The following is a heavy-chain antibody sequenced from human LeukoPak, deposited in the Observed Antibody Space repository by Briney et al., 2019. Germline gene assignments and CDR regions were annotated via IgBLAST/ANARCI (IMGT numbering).Heavy chain of an antibody. CDR3: AKDRGIAAAGTGGR. CDR1: GFTFSSYA. Sequence: GGSLRLSCAASGFTFSSYAMSWVRQVPGKGLEWVSAISGSGGSTYYADSVKGRFTISRDNSKNTLYLQMNSLRAEDTAVYYCAKDRGIAAAGTGGRGGQGTLVTVSS. V-gene: IGHV3-23*01. CDR2: ISGSGGST. D-gene: IGHD6-13*01. J-gene: IGHJ1*01.